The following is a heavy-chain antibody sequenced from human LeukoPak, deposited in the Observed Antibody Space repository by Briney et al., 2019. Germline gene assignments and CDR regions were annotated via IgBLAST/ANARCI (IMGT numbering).Heavy chain of an antibody. D-gene: IGHD6-13*01. J-gene: IGHJ3*02. Sequence: SQTLSLTCTVSGGSVSSGDYYWNWIRQPPGKGLEWIGYIYYSGNTYYNPSLKSRLTISVDTSKNQFSLQPTSVTAADTAVYYCARARRFAAAGTTAFDIWGQGTMVTVSS. CDR3: ARARRFAAAGTTAFDI. V-gene: IGHV4-30-4*08. CDR2: IYYSGNT. CDR1: GGSVSSGDYY.